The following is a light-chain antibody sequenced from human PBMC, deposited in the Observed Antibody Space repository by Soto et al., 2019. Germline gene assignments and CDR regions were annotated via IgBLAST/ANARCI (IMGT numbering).Light chain of an antibody. CDR3: SSYTASSSYV. V-gene: IGLV2-14*01. CDR1: SSDVGGFNY. CDR2: DVY. J-gene: IGLJ1*01. Sequence: SALTQPASVSGSPGQSITISCTGTSSDVGGFNYVSWYQQHPGKAPKLLIFDVYSRPSGISNRFSGSKSGNTASLTISGRQAEDEADYYCSSYTASSSYVLGAGTKVTVL.